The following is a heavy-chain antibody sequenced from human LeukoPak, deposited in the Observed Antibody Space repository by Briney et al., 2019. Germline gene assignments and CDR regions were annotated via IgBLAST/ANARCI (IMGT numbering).Heavy chain of an antibody. V-gene: IGHV4-61*02. CDR2: IYTSGST. Sequence: PSQTLSLTCIVSGGSISSGSYYWSWIRQPAGKGLEWIGRIYTSGSTNYNPSLKSRVTISVDTSKNQFSLKLSSVTAADTAVYYCARKRITIFGVVEGNWFDPWGQGTLVTVSS. J-gene: IGHJ5*02. CDR3: ARKRITIFGVVEGNWFDP. D-gene: IGHD3-3*01. CDR1: GGSISSGSYY.